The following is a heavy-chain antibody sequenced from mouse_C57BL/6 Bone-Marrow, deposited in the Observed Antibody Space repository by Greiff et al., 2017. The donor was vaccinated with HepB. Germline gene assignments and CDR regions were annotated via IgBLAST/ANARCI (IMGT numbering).Heavy chain of an antibody. CDR2: ISSGGSYT. Sequence: EVKLVESGGDLVKPGGSLKLSCAASGFTFSSYGMSWVRQTPDKRLEWVATISSGGSYTYYPDSVKGRFTISRDNAKNTMYLQMSSLKSEDTAMYYCARPYYGSFAYWGQGTLVTVSA. CDR1: GFTFSSYG. CDR3: ARPYYGSFAY. V-gene: IGHV5-6*01. D-gene: IGHD1-1*01. J-gene: IGHJ3*01.